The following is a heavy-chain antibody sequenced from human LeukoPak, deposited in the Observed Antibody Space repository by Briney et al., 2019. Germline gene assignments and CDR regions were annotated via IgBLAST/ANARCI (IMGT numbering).Heavy chain of an antibody. D-gene: IGHD6-25*01. CDR3: ATSRRLNYFDY. Sequence: GGSLRLSCAASGFTFSSYWMHWVRQAPGKGLVWVSRINSDGSSKSYADSVKGRFTISRDNAKNTLYLQMNSLRAEDTAVYYCATSRRLNYFDYWGQGTLVTVSS. CDR1: GFTFSSYW. V-gene: IGHV3-74*01. CDR2: INSDGSSK. J-gene: IGHJ4*02.